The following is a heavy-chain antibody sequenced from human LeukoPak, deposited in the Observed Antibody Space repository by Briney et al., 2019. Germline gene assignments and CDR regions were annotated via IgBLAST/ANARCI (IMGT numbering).Heavy chain of an antibody. CDR2: IYYSGST. Sequence: SETLSLTCTVSGGSISSYYWSWIRQPPGKGLEWIGYIYYSGSTNYNPSLKSRVTISVDTSKNQFSLKLSSVTAADTAVYYCARGRHYYGSGSFDWGQGTLVTVSS. V-gene: IGHV4-59*01. D-gene: IGHD3-10*01. J-gene: IGHJ4*02. CDR1: GGSISSYY. CDR3: ARGRHYYGSGSFD.